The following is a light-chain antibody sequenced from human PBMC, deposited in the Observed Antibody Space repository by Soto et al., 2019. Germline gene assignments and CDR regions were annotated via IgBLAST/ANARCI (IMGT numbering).Light chain of an antibody. V-gene: IGLV1-44*01. CDR2: SVN. Sequence: QLVLTQPPSASGTPGQRVAISCSGSSSNIGKNTVNWYQQVPGTAPKVVIYSVNQRPSGVPDRLSGSKSGTSASLAIRGLQSEDEADYFCAAWDDSLKAYVFGTGTKVTVL. J-gene: IGLJ1*01. CDR1: SSNIGKNT. CDR3: AAWDDSLKAYV.